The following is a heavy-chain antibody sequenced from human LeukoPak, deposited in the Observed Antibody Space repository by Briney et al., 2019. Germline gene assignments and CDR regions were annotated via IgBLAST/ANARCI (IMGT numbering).Heavy chain of an antibody. CDR1: GFTFSSYS. V-gene: IGHV3-30*02. Sequence: GGSLRLSCAASGFTFSSYSMHWVRQAPGKGLEWVAFIRYDGSNRYYADSVKGRFTISRDNSKNTLYLQMNSLRAEDTAVYYCAKSADRYYGSGPLDYWGQGTLVTVSS. J-gene: IGHJ4*02. CDR3: AKSADRYYGSGPLDY. D-gene: IGHD3-10*01. CDR2: IRYDGSNR.